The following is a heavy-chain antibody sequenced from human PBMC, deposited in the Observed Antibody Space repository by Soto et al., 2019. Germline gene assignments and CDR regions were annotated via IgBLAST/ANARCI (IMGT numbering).Heavy chain of an antibody. CDR3: ARCGTVVVQAAPPSDY. Sequence: QVQLQQWGAGLLKPSETLSLTCAVYGGSFSGYYWSWIRQPPGKGLEWIGEINHSGSTNYNPSLKSRVTISVDTSKNQFSLKLSSVTAADTAVYYCARCGTVVVQAAPPSDYWGQGTLVTVSS. D-gene: IGHD2-2*01. CDR2: INHSGST. J-gene: IGHJ4*02. V-gene: IGHV4-34*01. CDR1: GGSFSGYY.